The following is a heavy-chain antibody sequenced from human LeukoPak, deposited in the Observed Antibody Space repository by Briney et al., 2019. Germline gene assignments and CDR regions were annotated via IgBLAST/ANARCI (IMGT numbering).Heavy chain of an antibody. CDR3: ARGVNYYGSGSYYIPNWFDP. V-gene: IGHV3-53*01. Sequence: PGGSLRLSCAASGFTISSNYMSWVRQAPGKGLEWVSVIYSGGSTYYADSVKGRFTISRDNSKNTLYLQMNSLRAEDTAVYYCARGVNYYGSGSYYIPNWFDPWGQGTPVTVSS. CDR2: IYSGGST. J-gene: IGHJ5*02. D-gene: IGHD3-10*01. CDR1: GFTISSNY.